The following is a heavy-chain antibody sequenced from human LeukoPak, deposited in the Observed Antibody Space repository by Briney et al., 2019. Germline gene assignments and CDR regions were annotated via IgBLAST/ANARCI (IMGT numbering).Heavy chain of an antibody. D-gene: IGHD3-9*01. CDR1: GFTFSSYG. CDR2: ISGSGGST. CDR3: AKDRNYDILTGYHDY. Sequence: WGSLRLSCAASGFTFSSYGMSWVRQAPGKGLEWVSAISGSGGSTYYADSVKGRFTISRDNSKNTLYLQMNSLRAEDTAVYYCAKDRNYDILTGYHDYWGQGTLVTVSS. V-gene: IGHV3-23*01. J-gene: IGHJ4*02.